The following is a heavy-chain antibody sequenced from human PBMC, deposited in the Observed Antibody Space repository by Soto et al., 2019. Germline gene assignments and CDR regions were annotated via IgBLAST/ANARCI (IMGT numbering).Heavy chain of an antibody. V-gene: IGHV5-51*01. J-gene: IGHJ4*02. CDR2: IYPGDSDT. CDR3: ARFSANWKFAEGHQQFDY. CDR1: GYSFTSYW. Sequence: PGESLNISCKGSGYSFTSYWIGWVRHMPGKGLEWMGIIYPGDSDTRYSPSFQGQVTISADKSISTAYLQWSSLKASDTAMYYCARFSANWKFAEGHQQFDYWGQGTLVTVSS. D-gene: IGHD1-1*01.